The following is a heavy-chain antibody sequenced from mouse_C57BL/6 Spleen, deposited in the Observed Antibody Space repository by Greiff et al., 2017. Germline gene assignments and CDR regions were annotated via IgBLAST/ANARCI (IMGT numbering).Heavy chain of an antibody. J-gene: IGHJ2*01. CDR2: INPGSGGT. D-gene: IGHD2-3*01. Sequence: QVQLQQSGAELVRPGTSVKVSCKASGYAFTNYLIEWVKQRPGQGLEWIGVINPGSGGTNYNEKLKGKATLTADKSSSTAYMQLSSLTSEDSAVYFCARRCDGYHLDYWGQGTTLTVSS. CDR3: ARRCDGYHLDY. V-gene: IGHV1-54*01. CDR1: GYAFTNYL.